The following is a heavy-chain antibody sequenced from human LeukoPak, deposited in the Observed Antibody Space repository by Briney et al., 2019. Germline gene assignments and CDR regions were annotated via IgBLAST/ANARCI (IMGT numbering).Heavy chain of an antibody. Sequence: GGSLRLSCAASGFTVSGNYMSWVRQAPGKGLEWVSVIFSASRIFYADSVKGRFTISRDTSKNTLYLQMNSLRAEDTPVYYCAKLWEHDYGDYWGQGTLVTVSS. CDR2: IFSASRI. D-gene: IGHD1/OR15-1a*01. CDR3: AKLWEHDYGDY. J-gene: IGHJ4*02. CDR1: GFTVSGNY. V-gene: IGHV3-53*01.